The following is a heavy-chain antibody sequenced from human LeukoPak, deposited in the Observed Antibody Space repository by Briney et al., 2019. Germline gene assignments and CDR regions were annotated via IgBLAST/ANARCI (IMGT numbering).Heavy chain of an antibody. J-gene: IGHJ4*02. D-gene: IGHD3-22*01. CDR1: GFTFSSYA. Sequence: GGSLRLSCAASGFTFSSYAMHWVRQAPGKGLEYVSAISSNGGSTYYANSVKGRFIISRDNSKNTLYLQMGSLRAEDMAVYYCAGGRDYYDSSGYYYDYWGQGTLVTVSS. V-gene: IGHV3-64*01. CDR2: ISSNGGST. CDR3: AGGRDYYDSSGYYYDY.